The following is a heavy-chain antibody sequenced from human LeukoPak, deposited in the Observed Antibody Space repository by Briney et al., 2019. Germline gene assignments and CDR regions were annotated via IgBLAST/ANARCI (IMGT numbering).Heavy chain of an antibody. V-gene: IGHV3-23*01. CDR1: GFIFSSYG. CDR2: ISGDGRDT. D-gene: IGHD4-11*01. Sequence: GGSLRLSCAASGFIFSSYGMSWVRQAPGRGLQWVSSISGDGRDTFYADSVKGRFTVSRDNSKTTMFLQMNSLRVEDTALYYCARGARLQPMGEFWGQGTLVTVSS. J-gene: IGHJ4*02. CDR3: ARGARLQPMGEF.